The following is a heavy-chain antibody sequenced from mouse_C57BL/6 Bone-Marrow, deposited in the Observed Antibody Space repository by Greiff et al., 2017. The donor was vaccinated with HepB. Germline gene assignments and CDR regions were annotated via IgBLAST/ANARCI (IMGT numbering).Heavy chain of an antibody. V-gene: IGHV1-85*01. CDR3: ARDKVYYYGSRYRYFDG. CDR2: IYPRDGST. D-gene: IGHD1-1*01. CDR1: GYTFTSYD. Sequence: VQLQQSGPELVKPGASVKLSCKASGYTFTSYDINWVKQRPGPGLEWIGWIYPRDGSTKYNEKFKGKATLTVATSSSTAYMELHSLTSEDSAVYFCARDKVYYYGSRYRYFDGWGTGTTVTVSS. J-gene: IGHJ1*03.